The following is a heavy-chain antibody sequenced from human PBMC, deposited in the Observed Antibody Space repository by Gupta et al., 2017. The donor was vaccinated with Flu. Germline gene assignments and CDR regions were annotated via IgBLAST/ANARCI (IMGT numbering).Heavy chain of an antibody. D-gene: IGHD1-26*01. CDR1: GGTLTTFTSNA. J-gene: IGHJ4*02. Sequence: QVQLVQSGAEVKKPGSSVQVSCKASGGTLTTFTSNAISWVRQAPGQGLEWMGGIIPMFRTTNYAQKFQGRVTITADESASTAYMELSSLRSDDTAVYYCARGVTYYVSYFDYWGQGTLVTVSS. CDR3: ARGVTYYVSYFDY. V-gene: IGHV1-69*01. CDR2: IIPMFRTT.